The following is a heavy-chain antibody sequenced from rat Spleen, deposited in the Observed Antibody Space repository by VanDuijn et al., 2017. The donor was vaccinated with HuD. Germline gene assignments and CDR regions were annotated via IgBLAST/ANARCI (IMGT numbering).Heavy chain of an antibody. D-gene: IGHD1-11*01. CDR3: ARHGAEGFAY. Sequence: EVQLVESDGGLVQPGRSLKFSCAASGFTFTDFYMAWVRQAPTKGLEWVATISYDGHTTYYRDSVKGRFTISRDNAQSTLYLQMDSLRSEDTATYYCARHGAEGFAYWGQGTLVTVSS. J-gene: IGHJ3*01. CDR2: ISYDGHTT. CDR1: GFTFTDFY. V-gene: IGHV5-29*01.